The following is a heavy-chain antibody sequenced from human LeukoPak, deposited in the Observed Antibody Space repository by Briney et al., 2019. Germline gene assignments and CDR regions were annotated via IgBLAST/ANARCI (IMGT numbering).Heavy chain of an antibody. D-gene: IGHD3-10*01. Sequence: SVKVSCKASGGTFSSYAISWVRQAPGQGLEWMGGIIPIFGTANYAQKFQGRVTITADESTSTAYMELSSLRSEDTAVYYCATGSPMVLADSLGYWGQGTLVTVSS. CDR2: IIPIFGTA. J-gene: IGHJ4*02. V-gene: IGHV1-69*01. CDR3: ATGSPMVLADSLGY. CDR1: GGTFSSYA.